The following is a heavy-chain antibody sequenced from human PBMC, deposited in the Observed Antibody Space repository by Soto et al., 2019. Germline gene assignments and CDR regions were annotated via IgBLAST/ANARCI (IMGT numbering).Heavy chain of an antibody. CDR2: FDPEDGET. D-gene: IGHD3-10*01. CDR3: ATEFGELLSYENWFDP. J-gene: IGHJ5*02. Sequence: GASVKVSCKVSGYTLTELSMHWVRQAPGKGLEWMGGFDPEDGETIYAQKFQGRVTMTEDTSTDTAYMELSSLRSEDTAVYYCATEFGELLSYENWFDPWGQGTLVTVSS. CDR1: GYTLTELS. V-gene: IGHV1-24*01.